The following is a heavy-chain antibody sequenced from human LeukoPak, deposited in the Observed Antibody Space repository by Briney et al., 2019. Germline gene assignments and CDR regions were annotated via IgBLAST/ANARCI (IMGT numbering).Heavy chain of an antibody. Sequence: SETLSFTCTVSDVSISSYYWSRVRQPPGKGLEWIGYIYYSGSTNYNPSLKSRVTISVDTSKNQFSLKLSSVTAADTAVYYCARNRMATIVHDAYDIWGQGTMVTVSS. CDR3: ARNRMATIVHDAYDI. V-gene: IGHV4-59*01. J-gene: IGHJ3*02. CDR2: IYYSGST. CDR1: DVSISSYY. D-gene: IGHD5-12*01.